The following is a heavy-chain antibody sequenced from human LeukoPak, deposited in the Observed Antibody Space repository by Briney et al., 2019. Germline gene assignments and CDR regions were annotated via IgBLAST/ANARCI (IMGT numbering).Heavy chain of an antibody. D-gene: IGHD6-6*01. CDR3: ASKSRSSIFYHGMDV. V-gene: IGHV3-11*01. Sequence: GGSLRLSCAASGFTFSDYYVNLIRQAPGKGLEWVSYISSSGSTIYYADSVKGRFTISRDNAKNSLYLQMNSLRAEDTAVYYCASKSRSSIFYHGMDVWGQGATVTVSS. CDR1: GFTFSDYY. CDR2: ISSSGSTI. J-gene: IGHJ6*02.